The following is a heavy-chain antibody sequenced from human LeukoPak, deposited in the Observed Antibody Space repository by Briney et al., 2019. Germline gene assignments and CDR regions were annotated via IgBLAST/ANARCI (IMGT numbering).Heavy chain of an antibody. CDR1: GFTFSNAW. V-gene: IGHV3-49*04. Sequence: GGSLRLSCAASGFTFSNAWMSWVRQAPGKGLEWVGFIRSKAYGGTTEYAASVKGRFTISRDDSKSIAYLQMNSLKTEDTAVYYCTRDGYSSGWTRSFDYWGQGTLVTVSS. CDR2: IRSKAYGGTT. CDR3: TRDGYSSGWTRSFDY. J-gene: IGHJ4*02. D-gene: IGHD6-19*01.